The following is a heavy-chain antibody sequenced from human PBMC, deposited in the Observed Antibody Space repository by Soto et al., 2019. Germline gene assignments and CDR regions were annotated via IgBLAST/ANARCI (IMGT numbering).Heavy chain of an antibody. J-gene: IGHJ5*02. CDR3: AMWGYSSGWYDNWVDG. CDR1: EFTFSPYA. D-gene: IGHD6-19*01. V-gene: IGHV3-23*01. Sequence: GSLRLSCAASEFTFSPYAMSWVRQAPGKGLEWVSGIISGGSTYHADSVKGRFTISRDDSKNTVYLQMNSLRADDTAVYHCAMWGYSSGWYDNWVDGWGQGTRVTVS. CDR2: IISGGST.